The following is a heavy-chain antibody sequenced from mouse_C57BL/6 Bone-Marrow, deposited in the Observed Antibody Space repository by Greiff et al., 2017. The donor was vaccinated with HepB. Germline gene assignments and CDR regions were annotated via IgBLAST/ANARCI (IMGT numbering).Heavy chain of an antibody. Sequence: QVQLQQPGAELVKPGASVKMSCKASGYTFTSYWITWVKQRPGQGLEWIGDIYPGSGSTNYNEKFKSKATLTVDTSSSTAYMQLSSLTSEDSAVYYCARILDSSGYVGYWGQGTTLTVSS. D-gene: IGHD3-2*02. CDR2: IYPGSGST. V-gene: IGHV1-55*01. J-gene: IGHJ2*01. CDR1: GYTFTSYW. CDR3: ARILDSSGYVGY.